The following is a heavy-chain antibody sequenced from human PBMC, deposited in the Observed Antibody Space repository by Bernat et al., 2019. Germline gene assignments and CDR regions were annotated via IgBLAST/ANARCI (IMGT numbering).Heavy chain of an antibody. V-gene: IGHV4-39*01. CDR3: ARLDIVVVVAATGVFDY. Sequence: QLQLQESGPGLVKPSETLSLTCTVSGGSISSSSYYWGWIRQPPGKGLEWIGSIYYSGSTYYNPSLKSRVTISVDTSKNQFSLKLSSVTAADTAVYSCARLDIVVVVAATGVFDYWGQGTLVTVSS. CDR2: IYYSGST. CDR1: GGSISSSSYY. J-gene: IGHJ4*02. D-gene: IGHD2-15*01.